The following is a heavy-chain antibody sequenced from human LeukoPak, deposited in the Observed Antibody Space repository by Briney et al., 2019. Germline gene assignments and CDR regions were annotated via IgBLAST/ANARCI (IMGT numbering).Heavy chain of an antibody. D-gene: IGHD3-3*01. CDR1: GYTFTSYG. J-gene: IGHJ6*03. Sequence: GASVKVSCKASGYTFTSYGISWVRQAPGQGLEWMGWISAYNGNTNYAQKLQGRVTMTTDTSTSTAYMELRSLRSDDTAVYYCARDWKLSAPYDFWSGLPRPGYMDVWGKGTTVTVSS. V-gene: IGHV1-18*01. CDR3: ARDWKLSAPYDFWSGLPRPGYMDV. CDR2: ISAYNGNT.